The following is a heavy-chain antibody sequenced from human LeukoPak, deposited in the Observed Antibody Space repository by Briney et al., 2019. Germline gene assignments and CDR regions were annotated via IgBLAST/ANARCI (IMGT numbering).Heavy chain of an antibody. CDR3: AKVDCSSTSCYLAY. V-gene: IGHV3-30*02. J-gene: IGHJ4*02. D-gene: IGHD2-2*01. Sequence: GGSLRLSCAASGFTFSSYGMHWVRQAPGRGLEWVAFIRYDGSNKYYADSVKGRFTISRDNSKNTLYLQMNSLRAEDTAVYYCAKVDCSSTSCYLAYWGQGTLVTVSS. CDR1: GFTFSSYG. CDR2: IRYDGSNK.